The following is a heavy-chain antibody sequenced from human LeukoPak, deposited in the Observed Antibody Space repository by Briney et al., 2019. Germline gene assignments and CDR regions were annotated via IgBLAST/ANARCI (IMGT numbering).Heavy chain of an antibody. CDR1: GFTFSSYG. J-gene: IGHJ3*02. Sequence: GGSLRLSCAASGFTFSSYGMHWVRQAPGKGLEWVALISYDESNKYYADSVKGRFTISSDNSKNTLYLQMNSLRAEDTAVYYCAKDNRALRAFDIWGQGTMVTVSS. CDR2: ISYDESNK. V-gene: IGHV3-30*18. CDR3: AKDNRALRAFDI. D-gene: IGHD3-10*01.